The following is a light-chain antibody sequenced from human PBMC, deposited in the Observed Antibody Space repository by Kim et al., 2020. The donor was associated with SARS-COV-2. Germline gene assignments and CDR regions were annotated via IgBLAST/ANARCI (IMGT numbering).Light chain of an antibody. J-gene: IGKJ4*01. CDR3: QQYNNWPPRNT. Sequence: EIVMTQSPATLSVSPGERATLSCRASQSVSSNLAWYQQKPGQAPRLLIYGASTRATGIPARLSGSGSGTEFTLTISSLQSEDFAVYYCQQYNNWPPRNTFGGGTKVDIK. CDR2: GAS. V-gene: IGKV3-15*01. CDR1: QSVSSN.